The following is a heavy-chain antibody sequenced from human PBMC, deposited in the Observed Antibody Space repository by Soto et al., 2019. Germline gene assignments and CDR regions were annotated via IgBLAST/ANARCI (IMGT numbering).Heavy chain of an antibody. J-gene: IGHJ2*01. V-gene: IGHV4-39*01. CDR3: ARHRLVSRYFDL. Sequence: SETLSLTCTVSGSFISSSNYYWGWLRQAPGKELEWIGSIFYSGSTYHSPSLKSRVTMSVDTSKTAFSLQMTYVTAADTAVYYCARHRLVSRYFDLWGRGTLVTVSS. CDR2: IFYSGST. D-gene: IGHD3-9*01. CDR1: GSFISSSNYY.